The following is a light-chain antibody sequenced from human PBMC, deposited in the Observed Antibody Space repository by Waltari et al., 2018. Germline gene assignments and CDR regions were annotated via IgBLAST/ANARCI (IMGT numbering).Light chain of an antibody. CDR2: AAS. Sequence: ETVMTQSPVTLSVSPGERATTSCRASQSIGTNLAWYQQKPGQAPRLLIFAASTRASGVPARFSGSGSGTEFTLTISSLQAEDFAVYYCQQYNNWPTYAFGQGTKLEI. CDR1: QSIGTN. CDR3: QQYNNWPTYA. J-gene: IGKJ2*01. V-gene: IGKV3-15*01.